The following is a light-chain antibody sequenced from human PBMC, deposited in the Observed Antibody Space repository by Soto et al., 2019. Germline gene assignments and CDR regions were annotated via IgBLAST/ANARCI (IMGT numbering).Light chain of an antibody. V-gene: IGLV2-8*01. CDR1: SSDVGAYNY. CDR3: SSFAGSSNVI. CDR2: EVS. J-gene: IGLJ2*01. Sequence: QLVLTQPPSASGSPGQSVTFSCIGTSSDVGAYNYVSWYQQHPGKAPKLMIYEVSKRPSGVPDRFSGSKSANTASLTVSGLQAEDEADYYCSSFAGSSNVIFGGGTKVTVL.